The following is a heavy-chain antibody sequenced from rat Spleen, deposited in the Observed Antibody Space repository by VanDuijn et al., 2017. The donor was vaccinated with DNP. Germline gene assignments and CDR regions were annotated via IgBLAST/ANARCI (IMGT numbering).Heavy chain of an antibody. D-gene: IGHD4-3*01. CDR2: ISTGGGNT. Sequence: EVQLVESGGGLVQPGRSLKLSCAASGFTFTNYDMAWVRQAPKKGLEWVATISTGGGNTYYRDSVKGRFTISRDNAKNTLYLQMNSLRSEDMATYYCARWNSGHFDYWGQGVMVPVSS. V-gene: IGHV5S13*01. CDR1: GFTFTNYD. CDR3: ARWNSGHFDY. J-gene: IGHJ2*01.